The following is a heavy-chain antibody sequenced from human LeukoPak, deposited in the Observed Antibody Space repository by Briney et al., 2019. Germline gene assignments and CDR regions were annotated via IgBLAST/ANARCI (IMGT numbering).Heavy chain of an antibody. J-gene: IGHJ4*02. D-gene: IGHD1-26*01. Sequence: SETLSLTCTVSGGSISSGAYYWNWIRQHPGKGLEWIGNIYYSGSTYYNPSLKSRLTISVDTSKNQFSLKLSSVTAADTAVYYCATSRGYSGSYSFDYWGQGTLVTVSS. CDR1: GGSISSGAYY. CDR2: IYYSGST. V-gene: IGHV4-31*03. CDR3: ATSRGYSGSYSFDY.